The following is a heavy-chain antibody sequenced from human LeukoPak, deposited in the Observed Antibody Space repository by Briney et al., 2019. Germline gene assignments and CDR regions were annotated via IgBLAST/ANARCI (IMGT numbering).Heavy chain of an antibody. CDR1: GGTFSSCA. CDR2: IIPILGIT. D-gene: IGHD3-22*01. J-gene: IGHJ5*02. Sequence: GASVKVSCTASGGTFSSCAISWVRQAPGQGLEWMGRIIPILGITNYAQKFQGRVTITADKSTSTAYMELSSLRSEDTAVYYCARDSSGIYYDSSGYLPTWGQGTLVTVSS. CDR3: ARDSSGIYYDSSGYLPT. V-gene: IGHV1-69*04.